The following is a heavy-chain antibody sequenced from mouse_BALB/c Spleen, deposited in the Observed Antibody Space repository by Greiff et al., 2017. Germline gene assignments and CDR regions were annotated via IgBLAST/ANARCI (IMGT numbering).Heavy chain of an antibody. CDR1: GFNIKDTY. CDR3: ARGLLRDYAMDY. J-gene: IGHJ4*01. Sequence: EVQLVESGAELVKPGASVKLSCTASGFNIKDTYMHWVKQRPEQGLEWIGRIDPANGNTKYDPKFQGKATITADTSSNTAYLQLSSLTSEDTAVYYCARGLLRDYAMDYWGQGTSVTVSS. CDR2: IDPANGNT. D-gene: IGHD1-1*01. V-gene: IGHV14-3*02.